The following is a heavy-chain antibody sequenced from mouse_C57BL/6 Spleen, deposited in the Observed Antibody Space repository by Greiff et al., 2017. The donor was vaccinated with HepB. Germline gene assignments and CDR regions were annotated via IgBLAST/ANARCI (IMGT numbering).Heavy chain of an antibody. CDR3: ARGELGAY. V-gene: IGHV1-82*01. CDR1: GYAFSSSW. Sequence: QVQLKESGPELVKPGASVKISCKASGYAFSSSWMNWVKQRPGKGLEWIGRIYPGDGDTNYNGKFKGKATLTADKSSSTAYMQLSSLTSEDSAVYFCARGELGAYWGQGTLVTVSA. J-gene: IGHJ3*01. D-gene: IGHD4-1*01. CDR2: IYPGDGDT.